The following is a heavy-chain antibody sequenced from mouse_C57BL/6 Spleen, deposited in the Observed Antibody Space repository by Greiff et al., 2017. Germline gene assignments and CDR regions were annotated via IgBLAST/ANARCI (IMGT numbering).Heavy chain of an antibody. V-gene: IGHV1-69*01. Sequence: QVQLQQPGAELVMPGASVKLSCKASGYTFTSYWMHWVKQRPGQGLEWIGEIAPSDSYTNYNQKFKGKSTLTVDKSSSTAYMLLSSLTSEDSAVYYCARSSDGYYERDYWGQGTSVTVSS. CDR3: ARSSDGYYERDY. CDR1: GYTFTSYW. D-gene: IGHD2-3*01. J-gene: IGHJ4*01. CDR2: IAPSDSYT.